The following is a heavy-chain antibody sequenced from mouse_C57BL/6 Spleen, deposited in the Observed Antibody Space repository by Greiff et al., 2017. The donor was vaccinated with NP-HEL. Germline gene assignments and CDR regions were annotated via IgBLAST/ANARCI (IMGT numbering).Heavy chain of an antibody. D-gene: IGHD1-1*01. V-gene: IGHV14-1*01. Sequence: VQLKESGAELVRPGASVKLSCTASGFNIKDYYMHWVKQRPEQGLEWIGRIDPEDGDTEYAPKFQGKATMTADTSSNTAYLQLSSLTSEDTAVYYCTRGIYYGSSYRIAYWGQGTLVTVSA. CDR1: GFNIKDYY. CDR2: IDPEDGDT. J-gene: IGHJ3*01. CDR3: TRGIYYGSSYRIAY.